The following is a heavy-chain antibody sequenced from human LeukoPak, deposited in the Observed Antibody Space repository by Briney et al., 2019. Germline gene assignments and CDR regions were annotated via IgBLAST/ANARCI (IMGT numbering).Heavy chain of an antibody. V-gene: IGHV4-39*01. CDR3: ARHAEYNSGWHFYLDH. J-gene: IGHJ4*02. CDR1: GVSTTNGIYY. D-gene: IGHD6-19*01. CDR2: VHNVGST. Sequence: SETLSLTCTVSGVSTTNGIYYWAWIRQSPGKGLEWIGSVHNVGSTYYNLSLRSRVTMSIDTSKNQSSLRLNSVTAADTAVYYCARHAEYNSGWHFYLDHWGQGILVTVSS.